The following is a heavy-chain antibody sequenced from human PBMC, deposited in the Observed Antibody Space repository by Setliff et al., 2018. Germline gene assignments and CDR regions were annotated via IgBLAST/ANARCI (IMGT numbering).Heavy chain of an antibody. D-gene: IGHD4-17*01. V-gene: IGHV4-39*07. Sequence: SETLSLTCTVSGGSISSSSYYWGWIRQPPGKGLEWIGSIYYSGSTYYNPSLQSRVSISVDTSKNQLSLKLDSLTAADTAVYFCARLPRTVTHFDYWGQGALVTVSS. CDR1: GGSISSSSYY. CDR2: IYYSGST. CDR3: ARLPRTVTHFDY. J-gene: IGHJ4*02.